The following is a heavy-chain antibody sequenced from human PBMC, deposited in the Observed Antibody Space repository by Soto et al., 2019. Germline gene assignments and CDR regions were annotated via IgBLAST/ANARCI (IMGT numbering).Heavy chain of an antibody. CDR2: IYWDDDK. CDR3: AHSRLYSSSSPPLTNWFDP. V-gene: IGHV2-5*02. Sequence: SGPTLVNPTQTLTLTCTFSGFSLSTSGVGVGWIRQPPGKALEWLALIYWDDDKRYSQSLKSRPTITKDTSKNQVVLTMTNMDPVETATYYCAHSRLYSSSSPPLTNWFDPWGQGTLVTVSS. CDR1: GFSLSTSGVG. J-gene: IGHJ5*02. D-gene: IGHD6-6*01.